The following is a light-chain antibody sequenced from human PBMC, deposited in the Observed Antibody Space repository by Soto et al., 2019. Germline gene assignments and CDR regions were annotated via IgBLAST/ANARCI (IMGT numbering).Light chain of an antibody. CDR1: QTIDSW. CDR2: KAS. J-gene: IGKJ4*01. CDR3: QKYNSAPLT. Sequence: DIQMTQSPSTLSGSVGDRVTITCRASQTIDSWLAWYQQRPGKPPNLLIYKASTLASGVPSRFSGSGSGTDFTLTISSLQPEDFATYYCQKYNSAPLTFGGGTKVDVK. V-gene: IGKV1-5*03.